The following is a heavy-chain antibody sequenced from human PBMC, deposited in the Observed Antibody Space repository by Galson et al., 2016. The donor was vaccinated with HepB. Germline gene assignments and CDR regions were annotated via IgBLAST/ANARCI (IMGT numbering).Heavy chain of an antibody. D-gene: IGHD6-19*01. V-gene: IGHV3-23*01. Sequence: SLRLSCAGSGFNFGSYAMSWLRQAPGKGLEWVSAISGSGLKTHYADSVQGRFIISRENSMSTVYLQMTSLRDEDTAIYFWAKETGQSVAGPFESWDQGALVTVSS. CDR1: GFNFGSYA. J-gene: IGHJ4*02. CDR3: AKETGQSVAGPFES. CDR2: ISGSGLKT.